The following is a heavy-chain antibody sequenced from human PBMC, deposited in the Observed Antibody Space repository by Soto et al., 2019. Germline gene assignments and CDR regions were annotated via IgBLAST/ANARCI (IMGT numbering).Heavy chain of an antibody. Sequence: QVQLVESGGGVVQPGRSLRLSCAASGFTFSSDGMHWVRQAPGKGLEWVAVIWYDGSNKYYADSVKGRFTISRDNAKNTRYLQMNSLRAEATAVYYCARDRDSSSWSPYSGMDVWGQGTTVTVSS. CDR2: IWYDGSNK. J-gene: IGHJ6*02. V-gene: IGHV3-33*01. D-gene: IGHD6-13*01. CDR1: GFTFSSDG. CDR3: ARDRDSSSWSPYSGMDV.